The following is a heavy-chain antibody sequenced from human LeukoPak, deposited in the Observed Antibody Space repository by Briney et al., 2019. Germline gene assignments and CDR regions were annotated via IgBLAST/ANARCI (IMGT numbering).Heavy chain of an antibody. CDR3: TRGVALATAYYFDS. V-gene: IGHV1-18*04. Sequence: ASAKVSCKTSGFTFSAYGIAWVRQAPGHGPEWMGWISNHNGNTNYAQKFQDRISVTTETSTGTVSMELRSLKPDDTAIYYCTRGVALATAYYFDSWGRGTQVTVAS. CDR1: GFTFSAYG. CDR2: ISNHNGNT. J-gene: IGHJ4*02. D-gene: IGHD6-25*01.